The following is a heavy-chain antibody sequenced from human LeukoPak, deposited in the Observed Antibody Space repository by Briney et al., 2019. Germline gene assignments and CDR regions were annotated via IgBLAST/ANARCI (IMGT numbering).Heavy chain of an antibody. CDR1: GGTFSSYA. Sequence: SVKVSCKASGGTFSSYAISWVRQAPGQGLEWMGGIIPIFGTANYAQKFQGRVTITADKSTSTAYMELSSLRSEDTAVYYCARGDSGSYYLYYFDYWGQGTLVTVSS. CDR2: IIPIFGTA. D-gene: IGHD1-26*01. J-gene: IGHJ4*02. CDR3: ARGDSGSYYLYYFDY. V-gene: IGHV1-69*06.